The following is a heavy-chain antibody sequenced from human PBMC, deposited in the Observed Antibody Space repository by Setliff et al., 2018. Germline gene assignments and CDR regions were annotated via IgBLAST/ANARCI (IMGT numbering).Heavy chain of an antibody. CDR1: GFTFSTNR. Sequence: GGSLTLSCAASGFTFSTNRMHWVRQAPGKGLEWVAVIWDDGVKKYHADSVKGRFTSSRDNSKNTLYLQMNSLRPEDTAGYYCARTWSGSGCYAGLESWGQGTPVTVSS. D-gene: IGHD2-15*01. J-gene: IGHJ4*02. V-gene: IGHV3-33*08. CDR3: ARTWSGSGCYAGLES. CDR2: IWDDGVKK.